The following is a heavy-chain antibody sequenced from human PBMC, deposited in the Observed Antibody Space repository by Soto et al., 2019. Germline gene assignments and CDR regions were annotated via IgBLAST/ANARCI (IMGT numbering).Heavy chain of an antibody. D-gene: IGHD3-16*01. V-gene: IGHV1-18*01. CDR1: GDTLASSG. CDR2: ISAYNGNT. Sequence: GAPVEVAREACGDTLASSGVSWLPQEPGQGIEWMGWISAYNGNTNNAQQFQGRVTITADESTSTAYMELSSLRSEDSAVYYCARENGGAPLHWFDPWGQGTLVSVSS. CDR3: ARENGGAPLHWFDP. J-gene: IGHJ5*02.